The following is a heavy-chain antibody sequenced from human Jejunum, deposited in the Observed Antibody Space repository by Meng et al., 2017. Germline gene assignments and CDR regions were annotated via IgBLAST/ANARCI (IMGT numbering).Heavy chain of an antibody. CDR3: ARGAGDRFDF. CDR2: IFNSGST. D-gene: IGHD4-17*01. CDR1: GRSMSSSYYS. V-gene: IGHV4-30-2*01. Sequence: HLQLQESGPGLVKPSQTLALTCVVSGRSMSSSYYSWVWIRQPPGKGLEWIGYIFNSGSTHFNPSLKSRVTISMDSSKNQFSLNLTSVTAGDTAVYYCARGAGDRFDFWGRGTLVTVSS. J-gene: IGHJ4*02.